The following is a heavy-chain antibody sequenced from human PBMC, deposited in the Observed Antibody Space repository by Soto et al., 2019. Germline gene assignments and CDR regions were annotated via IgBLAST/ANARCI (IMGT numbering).Heavy chain of an antibody. CDR2: IYYSGNT. CDR3: AGNRPGLATSSDY. Sequence: SETLSLTCSVSGGSISSGYYYWSWIRQPPGKGLEWIGNIYYSGNTYYNPSLKSRLIISVDKSKNQFSLKLSSVTAADTAVYYWAGNRPGLATSSDYWGQGTLVTVSS. CDR1: GGSISSGYYY. J-gene: IGHJ4*02. D-gene: IGHD6-6*01. V-gene: IGHV4-30-4*03.